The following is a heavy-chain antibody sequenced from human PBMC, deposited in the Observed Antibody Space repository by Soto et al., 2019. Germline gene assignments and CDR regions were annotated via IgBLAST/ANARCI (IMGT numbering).Heavy chain of an antibody. D-gene: IGHD3-9*01. CDR2: IIPIFGTA. CDR1: GGTFSSYA. Sequence: GASVKVSCKASGGTFSSYAISWVRQAPGQGLEWMGGIIPIFGTANYAQKSQGRVTITADESTSTAYMELSSLRSEDTAVYYCARVQLTGYYNYYYYGMDVWGQGTTVTVSS. CDR3: ARVQLTGYYNYYYYGMDV. V-gene: IGHV1-69*13. J-gene: IGHJ6*02.